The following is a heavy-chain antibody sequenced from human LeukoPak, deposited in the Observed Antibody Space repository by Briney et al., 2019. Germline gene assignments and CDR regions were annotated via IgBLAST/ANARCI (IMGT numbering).Heavy chain of an antibody. J-gene: IGHJ6*02. CDR3: ARDSPNYDFWGGYFFTAHVVYYYYGMDV. V-gene: IGHV3-21*01. Sequence: GGSLRLSCAASGFTFSSYSMNWVRQAPGKGLEWVSSISSSSSYIYYADSVKGRFTISRDNAKNSLYLQMNSLRAEDTAVYYCARDSPNYDFWGGYFFTAHVVYYYYGMDVWGQGTTVTISS. CDR2: ISSSSSYI. CDR1: GFTFSSYS. D-gene: IGHD3-3*01.